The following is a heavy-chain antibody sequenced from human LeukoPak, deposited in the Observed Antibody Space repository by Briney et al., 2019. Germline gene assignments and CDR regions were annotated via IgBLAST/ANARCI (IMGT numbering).Heavy chain of an antibody. CDR2: INPNSGGT. CDR3: ARGLAAELDY. V-gene: IGHV1-2*02. J-gene: IGHJ4*02. CDR1: RYTFTGYY. Sequence: ASVKVSCKASRYTFTGYYMHWVRQAPGQGLEWMGWINPNSGGTNYAQKFQGRVTITADKSTSTAYMELSSLRSEDTAVYYCARGLAAELDYWGQGTLVTVSS. D-gene: IGHD6-13*01.